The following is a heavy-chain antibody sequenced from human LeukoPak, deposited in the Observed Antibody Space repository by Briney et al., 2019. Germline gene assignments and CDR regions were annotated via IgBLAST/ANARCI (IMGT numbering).Heavy chain of an antibody. J-gene: IGHJ4*02. D-gene: IGHD3-3*01. CDR1: GFAYDSYW. CDR3: ARRMSGHSVFDY. CDR2: IKEDGSEK. Sequence: GGSLRLSCAASGFAYDSYWMSWVRQPPGKGLEWVAHIKEDGSEKYYVDSVEGRFTISRDNAKKSLYLQMRSLRAEDTAVYYCARRMSGHSVFDYWGQGALVIVSS. V-gene: IGHV3-7*05.